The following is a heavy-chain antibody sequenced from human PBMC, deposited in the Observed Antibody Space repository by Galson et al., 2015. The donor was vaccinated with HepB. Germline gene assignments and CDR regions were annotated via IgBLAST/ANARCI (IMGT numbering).Heavy chain of an antibody. CDR1: GFTFSSYA. CDR2: ISGSGGST. J-gene: IGHJ4*02. V-gene: IGHV3-23*01. CDR3: AKAPIHKYSSSWWEGNDY. D-gene: IGHD6-13*01. Sequence: LRLSCAASGFTFSSYAMSWVRQAPGKGLEWVSAISGSGGSTYYADSVKGRFTISRDNSKNTLYLQMNSLRAEDTAVYYCAKAPIHKYSSSWWEGNDYWGQGTLVTVSS.